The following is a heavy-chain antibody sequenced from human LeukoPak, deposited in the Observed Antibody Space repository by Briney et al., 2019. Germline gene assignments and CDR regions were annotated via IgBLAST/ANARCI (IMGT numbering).Heavy chain of an antibody. V-gene: IGHV4-59*01. CDR3: ARGAVAGLFQD. J-gene: IGHJ1*01. D-gene: IGHD6-19*01. Sequence: SETLSLTCTVSGDSIRGDYWSWIRQPPGKGLEWIAYIYYSGTTNYNPSLKSRVTILVDTSKSQFSLKLRSVTAADTAVYYCARGAVAGLFQDWGQGTLVIVS. CDR1: GDSIRGDY. CDR2: IYYSGTT.